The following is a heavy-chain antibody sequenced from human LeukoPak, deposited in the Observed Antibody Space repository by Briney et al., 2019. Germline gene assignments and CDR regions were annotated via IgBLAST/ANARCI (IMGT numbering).Heavy chain of an antibody. V-gene: IGHV1-8*01. D-gene: IGHD3-10*01. CDR3: ARLSQTPDYYTLGGYYYLGY. J-gene: IGHJ4*02. Sequence: ASVKVSCKASRYAFTSYDINWVREAAGQGLEWMGWMNPNTGRTGYAQKFQGRITMTRDTSINTAYMELTNLRSEDTAIYYCARLSQTPDYYTLGGYYYLGYWGQGTPVTVSS. CDR1: RYAFTSYD. CDR2: MNPNTGRT.